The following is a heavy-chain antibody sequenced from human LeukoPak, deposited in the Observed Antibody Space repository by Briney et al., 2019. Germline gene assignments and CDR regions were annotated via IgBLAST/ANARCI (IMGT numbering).Heavy chain of an antibody. D-gene: IGHD3-22*01. CDR2: ISGSGGST. CDR1: GFTFSSYA. J-gene: IGHJ3*02. Sequence: GGSLRLSCAASGFTFSSYAMSWVRQAPGKGLEWVSAISGSGGSTYYADSVKGRFTISRDNSKNTLYLQMNGLRAEDTAVYYCAKDGTPITMIVVVMTWAFDIWGQGTMVTVSS. CDR3: AKDGTPITMIVVVMTWAFDI. V-gene: IGHV3-23*01.